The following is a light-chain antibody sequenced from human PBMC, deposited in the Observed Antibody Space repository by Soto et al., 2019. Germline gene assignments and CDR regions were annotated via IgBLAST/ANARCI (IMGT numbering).Light chain of an antibody. J-gene: IGKJ2*02. CDR3: QQYGSSPRT. CDR1: QSVSDNY. V-gene: IGKV3-20*01. Sequence: EIVLTQSPGTLSLSPGERATLSCRAGQSVSDNYLAWYQQKPGQAPMLLIYGASIRATSIPDRFSGSGSGNDFTLTISRLAPDDCAVYYCQQYGSSPRTFGQGTKLEIK. CDR2: GAS.